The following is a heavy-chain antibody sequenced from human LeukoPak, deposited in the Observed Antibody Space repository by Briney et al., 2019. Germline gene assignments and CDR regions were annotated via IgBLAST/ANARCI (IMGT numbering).Heavy chain of an antibody. Sequence: PSETLSLTCAVYGGSFSGYYWSWIRQPPGKGLEWIGEINHSGSTNYNPSLKSRVTISVDTSKNQFSLKLSSVTAADTAVYYCARGLYDFWSRGHWFDPWGQGTLVTVSS. CDR1: GGSFSGYY. J-gene: IGHJ5*02. V-gene: IGHV4-34*01. CDR3: ARGLYDFWSRGHWFDP. CDR2: INHSGST. D-gene: IGHD3-3*01.